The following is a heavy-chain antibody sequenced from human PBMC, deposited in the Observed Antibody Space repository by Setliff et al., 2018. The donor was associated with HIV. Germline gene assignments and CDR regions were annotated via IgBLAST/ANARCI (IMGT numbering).Heavy chain of an antibody. V-gene: IGHV1-69*05. CDR3: ARGESDVLGDTAMGPFGY. Sequence: WASVKVSCKASGGTFSSYAISWVRQAPGQGLEWMGGIIPIFGTANYAQKFQGRVTITTDESTSTAYMELSSLRSEDTAVYYCARGESDVLGDTAMGPFGYWGQGTLVTVSS. CDR1: GGTFSSYA. CDR2: IIPIFGTA. J-gene: IGHJ4*02. D-gene: IGHD5-18*01.